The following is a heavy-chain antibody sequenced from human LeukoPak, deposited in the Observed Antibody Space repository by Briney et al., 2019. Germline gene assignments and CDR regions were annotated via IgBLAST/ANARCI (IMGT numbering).Heavy chain of an antibody. J-gene: IGHJ4*02. D-gene: IGHD2-2*02. V-gene: IGHV3-30-3*01. Sequence: VISYDGSNKYYADSVKGRFTISRDNSKNTLYLQMNSLRAEDTAVYYCARSRAYQLLYFRYWGQGTLVTVSS. CDR3: ARSRAYQLLYFRY. CDR2: ISYDGSNK.